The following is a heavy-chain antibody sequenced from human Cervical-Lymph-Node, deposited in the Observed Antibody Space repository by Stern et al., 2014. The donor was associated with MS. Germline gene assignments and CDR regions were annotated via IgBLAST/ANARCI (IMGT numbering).Heavy chain of an antibody. CDR3: ASSPELEGGEWMYFWFDP. CDR1: GGSISSYY. Sequence: QVQLQESGPGLVKPSETLSLTCTVSGGSISSYYWSWIRQPPGKGLEWIGYIYYSGSTNYNPSLKSRVTISVDTSKNQFSLKLSSVTAADTAVYYCASSPELEGGEWMYFWFDPWGQGTLVTVSS. CDR2: IYYSGST. V-gene: IGHV4-59*01. D-gene: IGHD1-26*01. J-gene: IGHJ5*02.